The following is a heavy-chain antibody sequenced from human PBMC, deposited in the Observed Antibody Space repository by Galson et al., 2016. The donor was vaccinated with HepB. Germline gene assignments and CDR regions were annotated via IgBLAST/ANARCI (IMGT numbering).Heavy chain of an antibody. CDR2: IWYDGSNK. V-gene: IGHV3-33*01. D-gene: IGHD3-10*01. CDR1: GFTFSSYG. Sequence: SLRLSCAASGFTFSSYGMHWVRQAPGKGLEWVAVIWYDGSNKYYADSVKGRFTISRDNSKNTLYLQMNSLRAEDTAVYYCARDRLGELLSEGDYWGQGTLVTVSS. CDR3: ARDRLGELLSEGDY. J-gene: IGHJ4*02.